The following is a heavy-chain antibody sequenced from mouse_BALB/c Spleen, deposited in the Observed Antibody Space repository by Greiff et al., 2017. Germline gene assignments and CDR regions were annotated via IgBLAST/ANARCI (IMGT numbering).Heavy chain of an antibody. J-gene: IGHJ4*01. Sequence: QVQLKESGPGLVAPSLSLSITCTVSGFSLTSYGVHWVRQPPGKGLEWLGVIWAGGSTKYNSALMSRLSISKDNSKSQVFLKMNSLQTDDTAMYYCARGYRYDGGYYAMDYWGQGTSVTVSS. V-gene: IGHV2-9*02. CDR2: IWAGGST. CDR1: GFSLTSYG. D-gene: IGHD2-14*01. CDR3: ARGYRYDGGYYAMDY.